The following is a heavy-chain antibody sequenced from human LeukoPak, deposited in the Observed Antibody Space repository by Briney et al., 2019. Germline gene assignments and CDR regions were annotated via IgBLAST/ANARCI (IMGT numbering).Heavy chain of an antibody. CDR1: GGSISSYY. J-gene: IGHJ4*02. D-gene: IGHD4-11*01. Sequence: SETLSLTCTVSGGSISSYYWSWIRQPPGKGLEWIGYIYYSGSTNYNPSLKSRVTISVDTSKSQFSLKLSSVTAADTAVYFCARQRDYQYFDYWGQGTLVTVSS. V-gene: IGHV4-59*08. CDR2: IYYSGST. CDR3: ARQRDYQYFDY.